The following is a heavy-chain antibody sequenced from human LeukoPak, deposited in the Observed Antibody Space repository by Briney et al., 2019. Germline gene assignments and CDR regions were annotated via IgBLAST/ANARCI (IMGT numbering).Heavy chain of an antibody. CDR2: ISSDGDNT. CDR1: GFIFSNYG. J-gene: IGHJ4*02. D-gene: IGHD4-17*01. Sequence: GGSLRLSCSASGFIFSNYGMYWVRQAPGKGLEFVSAISSDGDNTFYADSVKGRFTISRDNSKNTLYLQTSSPRGEDTAVYCCVRVSDYGDRNLYYFGYWGQGTLVTVSS. CDR3: VRVSDYGDRNLYYFGY. V-gene: IGHV3-64D*06.